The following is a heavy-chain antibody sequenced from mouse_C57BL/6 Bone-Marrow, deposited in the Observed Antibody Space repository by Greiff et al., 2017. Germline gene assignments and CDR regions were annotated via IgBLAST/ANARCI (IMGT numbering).Heavy chain of an antibody. CDR2: IYPRSGNT. J-gene: IGHJ2*01. CDR3: ARGLCITTVVAGDY. D-gene: IGHD1-1*01. V-gene: IGHV1-81*01. CDR1: DYTFTSYG. Sequence: VQLVESGAELARPGASVKLSCKASDYTFTSYGISWVKQRTGQGLEWIGEIYPRSGNTYYNEKFKGKATLTADKSSSTAYMELRSLTSEDSAVYFCARGLCITTVVAGDYWGQGTTLTVSS.